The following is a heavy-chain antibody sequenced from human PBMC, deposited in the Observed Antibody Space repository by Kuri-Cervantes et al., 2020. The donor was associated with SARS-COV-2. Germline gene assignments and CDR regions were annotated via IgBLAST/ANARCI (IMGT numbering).Heavy chain of an antibody. CDR2: INPNSGGT. CDR1: GYTFTGYY. Sequence: ASVKVSCKASGYTFTGYYIHWVRQAPGHGLEWMGWINPNSGGTNYAQKFQDRVTMTRDTSISTAYMELSRLRSDDTAVYYCARERRVTTRFDYWGQGTLVTVSS. D-gene: IGHD4-11*01. J-gene: IGHJ4*02. CDR3: ARERRVTTRFDY. V-gene: IGHV1-2*02.